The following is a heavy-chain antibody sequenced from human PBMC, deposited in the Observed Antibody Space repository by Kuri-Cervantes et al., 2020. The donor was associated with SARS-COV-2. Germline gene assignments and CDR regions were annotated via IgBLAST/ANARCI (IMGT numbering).Heavy chain of an antibody. D-gene: IGHD1-14*01. Sequence: GESLKISCAASGFTFSSYAMSWVRQAPGKGLEWVSCIKGGSGTTYYAASVKGRFTVSRDNAKNTLYLLMSSLRVEDTAMYYCAREWGGMTGTTGGYWGQGTLVTVSS. V-gene: IGHV3-23*01. CDR3: AREWGGMTGTTGGY. J-gene: IGHJ4*02. CDR1: GFTFSSYA. CDR2: IKGGSGTT.